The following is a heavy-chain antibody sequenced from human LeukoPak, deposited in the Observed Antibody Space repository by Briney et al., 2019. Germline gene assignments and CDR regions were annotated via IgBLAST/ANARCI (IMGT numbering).Heavy chain of an antibody. CDR1: GLRFGSFW. CDR2: INQDGSEK. CDR3: ARSRGGHGGFPGWFDS. J-gene: IGHJ5*01. V-gene: IGHV3-7*01. D-gene: IGHD6-25*01. Sequence: GGSLRLSCAVSGLRFGSFWMSWVRQAPGKGLEWVANINQDGSEKYFVDSVRGRFTISRDNSKNSLHLQMNTLRAEDTAVYYCARSRGGHGGFPGWFDSWGQGTLVTVSS.